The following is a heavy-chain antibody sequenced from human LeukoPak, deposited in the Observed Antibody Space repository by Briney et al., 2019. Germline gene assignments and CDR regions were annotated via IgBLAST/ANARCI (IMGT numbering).Heavy chain of an antibody. V-gene: IGHV4-34*01. CDR1: GGSFSGYY. Sequence: SETLSLTCAVYGGSFSGYYWSWIRQPPGKGLEWIGEINHIGITNYNPSLKSRVTISVDTSKNQFSLKLSSVTAADTAVYYCAREADYYFDYWGQGTLVTVSS. CDR3: AREADYYFDY. D-gene: IGHD6-25*01. CDR2: INHIGIT. J-gene: IGHJ4*02.